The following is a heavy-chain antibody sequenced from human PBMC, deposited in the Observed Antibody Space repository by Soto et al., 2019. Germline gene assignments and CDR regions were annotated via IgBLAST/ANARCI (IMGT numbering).Heavy chain of an antibody. CDR3: ARDGEGY. Sequence: EVQLVESGGGLVQPGGSLRLSCAASGFIFSNYWMHWVRQVPGKGLVWVSRINTDGSATNYADSVKGRFTVSRDNAKNTQYLQTNSLRVEDTAVYYCARDGEGYWGQGTLVTVSS. D-gene: IGHD2-21*01. V-gene: IGHV3-74*01. CDR1: GFIFSNYW. CDR2: INTDGSAT. J-gene: IGHJ4*02.